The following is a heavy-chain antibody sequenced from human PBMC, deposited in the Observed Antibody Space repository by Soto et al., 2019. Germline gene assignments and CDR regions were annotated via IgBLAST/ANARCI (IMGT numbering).Heavy chain of an antibody. D-gene: IGHD3-10*01. CDR3: GKDGLWFGEGSSAFDI. Sequence: QVQLVESGGGVVQPGRSLRLSCAASGFTFSSYGMHWVRQAPGKGLEWVAVISYDGSNKYYADSVKGRFTISRDNSTNTRYLQMNSLRAVVTGVYYCGKDGLWFGEGSSAFDIWVQGTMVTVSS. CDR1: GFTFSSYG. V-gene: IGHV3-30*18. J-gene: IGHJ3*02. CDR2: ISYDGSNK.